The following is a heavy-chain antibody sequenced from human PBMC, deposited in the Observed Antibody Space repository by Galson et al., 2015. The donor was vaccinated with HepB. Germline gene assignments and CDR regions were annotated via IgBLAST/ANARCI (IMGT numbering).Heavy chain of an antibody. V-gene: IGHV4-59*01. J-gene: IGHJ4*02. CDR3: VRSWSGYAPGFDN. CDR1: GVSISSYS. Sequence: ETLSLTCTVSGVSISSYSWSWIRQPPGKGLEWIGYIYYTGSTSGSTNHNPSLKSRVTISGDTSKNQFSLNLKSVTAADTAVYYCVRSWSGYAPGFDNWGQGTLVSVSS. CDR2: IYYTGSTSGST. D-gene: IGHD3-3*01.